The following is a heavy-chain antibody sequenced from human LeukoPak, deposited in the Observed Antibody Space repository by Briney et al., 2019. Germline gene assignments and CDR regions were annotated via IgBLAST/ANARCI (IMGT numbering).Heavy chain of an antibody. V-gene: IGHV3-30*04. CDR3: ARGSRITMVRGEIMNDY. Sequence: PGGSLRLSCAASGFTFSSYAMHWVRQAPGKGLXXXXVISYDGSNKYYADSVKGRFTISRDNSKNTLYLQMNSLRAEDTAVYYCARGSRITMVRGEIMNDYWGQGTLVTVSS. CDR2: ISYDGSNK. D-gene: IGHD3-10*01. CDR1: GFTFSSYA. J-gene: IGHJ4*02.